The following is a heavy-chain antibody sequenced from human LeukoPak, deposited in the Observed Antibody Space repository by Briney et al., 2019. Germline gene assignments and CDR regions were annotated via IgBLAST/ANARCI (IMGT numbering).Heavy chain of an antibody. D-gene: IGHD2-15*01. J-gene: IGHJ3*02. CDR3: AKVGYCSGGSCYPVAFDI. CDR2: ISGDGGST. V-gene: IGHV3-43*02. Sequence: PGGSLRLSCAASGFTFDDYVMHWVRQAPGKGLEWVSLISGDGGSTYYADSVKGRFTISRDNSKNSLYLQMNSLRTEDTALYYCAKVGYCSGGSCYPVAFDIWGQGTMVTVSS. CDR1: GFTFDDYV.